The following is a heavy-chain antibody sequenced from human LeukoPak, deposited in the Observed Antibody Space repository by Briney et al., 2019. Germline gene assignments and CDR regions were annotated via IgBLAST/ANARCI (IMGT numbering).Heavy chain of an antibody. CDR3: ARREATSRWSTFDC. J-gene: IGHJ4*02. Sequence: SETLSLTCTVSGGSISGSIYYWGWVRQPPGKGLEWIANIYYSGSTYYNPSLRSRVTISVDTSRNQFSLKLSSVTAADTAVYYCARREATSRWSTFDCWGQGTLVTVSS. CDR2: IYYSGST. D-gene: IGHD2-2*01. V-gene: IGHV4-39*01. CDR1: GGSISGSIYY.